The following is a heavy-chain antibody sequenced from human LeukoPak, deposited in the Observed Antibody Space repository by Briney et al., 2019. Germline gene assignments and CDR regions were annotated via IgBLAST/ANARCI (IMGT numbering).Heavy chain of an antibody. D-gene: IGHD1-14*01. CDR3: ARVRKIRVGYYYYYMDV. V-gene: IGHV4-4*07. CDR1: GGSISSYY. J-gene: IGHJ6*03. Sequence: SETLSLTCTVSGGSISSYYWSWIRQPAGKGLEWIGRIYTSGSTNYNPSLKSRVTMSVDTSKNQFSLKLSSVTAADTAVYYCARVRKIRVGYYYYYMDVWGKGTTVTVSS. CDR2: IYTSGST.